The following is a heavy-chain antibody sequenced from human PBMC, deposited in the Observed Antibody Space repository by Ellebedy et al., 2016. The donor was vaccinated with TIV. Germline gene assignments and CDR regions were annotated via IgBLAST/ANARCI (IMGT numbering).Heavy chain of an antibody. D-gene: IGHD1-26*01. CDR2: ISSSGTTI. J-gene: IGHJ6*02. CDR3: AGGYYAKDYYYYSGMDV. V-gene: IGHV3-48*03. Sequence: GESLKISCAASGFPFSNYEMIWVRQAPWKGLEWVSYISSSGTTIYYADSVKGRLTISRDTAKNSLHLQMNNLRAEDTAVYYCAGGYYAKDYYYYSGMDVWGQGTTVAVSS. CDR1: GFPFSNYE.